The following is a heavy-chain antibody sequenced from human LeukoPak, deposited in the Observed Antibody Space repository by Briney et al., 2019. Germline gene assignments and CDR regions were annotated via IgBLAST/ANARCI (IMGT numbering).Heavy chain of an antibody. Sequence: SVKVSCKASGGNFSTYAFSWVRQAPGQGLEWMGRIIPIFGTANYAQKFQGRVTITADKSTSTAYMELSSLRSEDTAVYYCARALAGQRIAVAGSGSAFDYWGQGTLVTVSS. CDR3: ARALAGQRIAVAGSGSAFDY. CDR1: GGNFSTYA. D-gene: IGHD6-19*01. J-gene: IGHJ4*02. CDR2: IIPIFGTA. V-gene: IGHV1-69*06.